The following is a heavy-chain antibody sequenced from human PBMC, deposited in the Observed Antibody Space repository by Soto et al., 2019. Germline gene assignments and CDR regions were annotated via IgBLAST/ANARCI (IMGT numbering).Heavy chain of an antibody. Sequence: QVQLQESGPGLVKPSQTLSLTCTVSGDSISSGNYYWGWVRQHPGKGLEWIGCIYYSWYTYYNPSLKSRLTISVDTSKNHFSLKLSSVTAADTAVYYCARDRGSDAMDVWGQGTTVTVSS. V-gene: IGHV4-31*03. CDR2: IYYSWYT. D-gene: IGHD5-12*01. CDR3: ARDRGSDAMDV. J-gene: IGHJ6*02. CDR1: GDSISSGNYY.